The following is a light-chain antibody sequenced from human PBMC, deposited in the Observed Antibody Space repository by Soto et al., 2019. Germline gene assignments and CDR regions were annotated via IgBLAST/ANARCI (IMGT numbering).Light chain of an antibody. CDR2: EVS. V-gene: IGLV2-14*01. CDR3: SSYPSSSHVV. Sequence: QSALTQPASVSGSPGQSITISCTGTSSDVGGYNYVSWYQQHPGKAPKLMIYEVSNRPSGVSNRFSGSKSGNTASLTISGLQAEDEADYYCSSYPSSSHVVFGGGTQLTVL. CDR1: SSDVGGYNY. J-gene: IGLJ2*01.